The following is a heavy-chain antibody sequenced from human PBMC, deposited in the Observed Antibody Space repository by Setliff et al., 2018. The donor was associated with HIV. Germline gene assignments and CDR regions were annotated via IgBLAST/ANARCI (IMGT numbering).Heavy chain of an antibody. Sequence: SETLSLTCTVSGGSISGYFWSWIRQPAGKGLEWIGRTFTSGITNYSPSLKSRVTMSVDTSKNQFSLNLTSVTAADTAVYYCAREPKGGDDRALDYWGQGTLVT. CDR3: AREPKGGDDRALDY. CDR2: TFTSGIT. J-gene: IGHJ4*02. V-gene: IGHV4-4*07. CDR1: GGSISGYF. D-gene: IGHD3-16*01.